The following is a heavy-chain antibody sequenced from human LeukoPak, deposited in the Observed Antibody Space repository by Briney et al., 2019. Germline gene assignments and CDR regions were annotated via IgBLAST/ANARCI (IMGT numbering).Heavy chain of an antibody. CDR3: ARVRGGSSERRDAFDI. Sequence: PSETLSLTCTVSGGSISSSSYYWGWIRQPPGKGLEWIGSIYYSGSTYYNPSLKSRVTISVDTSKNQFSLKLSSVTAADTAVYYCARVRGGSSERRDAFDIWGQGTMVTVSS. CDR1: GGSISSSSYY. CDR2: IYYSGST. V-gene: IGHV4-39*07. D-gene: IGHD1-26*01. J-gene: IGHJ3*02.